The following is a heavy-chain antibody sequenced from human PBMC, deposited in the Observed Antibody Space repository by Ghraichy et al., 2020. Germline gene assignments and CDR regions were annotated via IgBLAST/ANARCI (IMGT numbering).Heavy chain of an antibody. J-gene: IGHJ5*02. CDR1: GYSISSGYY. D-gene: IGHD4-17*01. CDR3: ARAPSSDYGDYGLDWFDP. Sequence: SQTLSLTCAVSGYSISSGYYWGWIRQPPGKGLEWIGSIYHSGSTYYNPSLKSRVTISVDTSKNQFSLKLSSVTAADTAVYYCARAPSSDYGDYGLDWFDPWGQGTLVTVSS. CDR2: IYHSGST. V-gene: IGHV4-38-2*01.